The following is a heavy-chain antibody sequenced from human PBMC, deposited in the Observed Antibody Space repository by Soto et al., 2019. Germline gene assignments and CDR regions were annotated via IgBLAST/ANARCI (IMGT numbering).Heavy chain of an antibody. CDR1: GFTFSSYA. J-gene: IGHJ6*02. CDR2: ISGSGGST. CDR3: AKGFLRDSSSWYSSLYYYYYYGMDV. Sequence: GGPLRLSCAASGFTFSSYAMSWVRQAPGKGLEWVSAISGSGGSTYYADSVKGRFTISRDNSKNTLYLQMNSLRAEDTAVYYCAKGFLRDSSSWYSSLYYYYYYGMDVWGQGTTVTVSS. V-gene: IGHV3-23*01. D-gene: IGHD6-13*01.